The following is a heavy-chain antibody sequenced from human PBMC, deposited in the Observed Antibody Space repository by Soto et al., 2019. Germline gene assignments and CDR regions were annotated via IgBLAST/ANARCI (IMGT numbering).Heavy chain of an antibody. J-gene: IGHJ6*02. CDR1: GDTFAFYS. Sequence: ASVKVSWKASGDTFAFYSINWVRQAPGLGLEWMGRINPILSMSNYAQRFQGRVTMTADKSTSTAYTVLNSLRSEDTAMYYCARRGEWFGALSNGMDVWG. V-gene: IGHV1-69*02. D-gene: IGHD3-10*01. CDR2: INPILSMS. CDR3: ARRGEWFGALSNGMDV.